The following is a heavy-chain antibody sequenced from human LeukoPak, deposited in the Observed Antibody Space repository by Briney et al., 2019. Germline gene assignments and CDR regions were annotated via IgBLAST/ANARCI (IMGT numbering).Heavy chain of an antibody. CDR1: GFTFSSYG. D-gene: IGHD3-3*01. V-gene: IGHV3-74*01. CDR2: INTDGSST. J-gene: IGHJ4*02. CDR3: ARGTTIFGVVIIWYYFDY. Sequence: AGGSLRLSCAASGFTFSSYGMHWVHQAPGKGLVWVSRINTDGSSTSYADSVKGRFTISRDNAKNTLYLQMNSLRAEDTAVYYCARGTTIFGVVIIWYYFDYWGQGTLVTVSS.